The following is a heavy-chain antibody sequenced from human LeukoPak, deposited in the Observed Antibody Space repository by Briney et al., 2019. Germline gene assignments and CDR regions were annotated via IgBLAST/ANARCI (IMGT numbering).Heavy chain of an antibody. J-gene: IGHJ6*04. D-gene: IGHD3-3*01. CDR3: ASQEYDFWSGYAAPVMDV. Sequence: SQTLSLTCAISGDSVSSNSAACNWIRQSPSRGLEWLGRTYYRSKWYNDYAVSVKSRITINPDTSKNQFSLQLNSVTPEDTAVYYCASQEYDFWSGYAAPVMDVWGKGTTVTVSS. V-gene: IGHV6-1*01. CDR2: TYYRSKWYN. CDR1: GDSVSSNSAA.